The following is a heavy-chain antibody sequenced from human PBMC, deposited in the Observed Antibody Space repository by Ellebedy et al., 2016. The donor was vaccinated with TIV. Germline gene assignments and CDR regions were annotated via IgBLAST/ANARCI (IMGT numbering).Heavy chain of an antibody. CDR1: GYTFTYYY. CDR2: INPIGSMT. Sequence: ASVKVSCKASGYTFTYYYIHWVRQAPGQGLEWMGIINPIGSMTTYAQKFQGRVTMTRDTSTSTVYMELTSLGSEDTAVYYCARGGRTPPGTFDVWGQGTMVNVSS. V-gene: IGHV1-46*01. D-gene: IGHD3-10*01. CDR3: ARGGRTPPGTFDV. J-gene: IGHJ3*01.